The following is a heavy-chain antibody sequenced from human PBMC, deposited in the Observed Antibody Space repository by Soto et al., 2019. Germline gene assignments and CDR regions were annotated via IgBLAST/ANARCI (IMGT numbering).Heavy chain of an antibody. V-gene: IGHV1-69*13. Sequence: SVKVSCKASGGTFSSYAISWVRQAPGQGLEWMGGIIPIFGTANYAQKFQGRVTITADESTSTAYMELSSLRSEDTAVYYCARLVGPVWGSYRFEDADGMDVWGQGTTVTVSS. J-gene: IGHJ6*02. CDR1: GGTFSSYA. CDR3: ARLVGPVWGSYRFEDADGMDV. D-gene: IGHD3-16*02. CDR2: IIPIFGTA.